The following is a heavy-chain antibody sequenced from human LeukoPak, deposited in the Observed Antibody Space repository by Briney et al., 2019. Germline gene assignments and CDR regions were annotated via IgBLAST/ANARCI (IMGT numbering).Heavy chain of an antibody. V-gene: IGHV4-34*01. CDR2: INHSGST. CDR3: ARNPQFPY. CDR1: GGSFSGYY. D-gene: IGHD2-21*01. Sequence: PSGTLSLTCAVYGGSFSGYYWSWIRQPPGKGLEWIGEINHSGSTNYNPSLKSRVTISVDTSKNQFSLKLSSVTAADTAVYYCARNPQFPYWGQGTLVTVSS. J-gene: IGHJ4*02.